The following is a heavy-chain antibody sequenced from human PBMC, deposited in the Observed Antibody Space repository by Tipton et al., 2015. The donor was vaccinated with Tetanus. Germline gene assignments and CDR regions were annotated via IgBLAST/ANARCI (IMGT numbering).Heavy chain of an antibody. CDR3: ARTLTYYYDSSGYYYAVDAFDI. Sequence: TLSLTCTVSGGSISSGGYYWSWIRQHPGKGLEWIGYIYYSGSTYYNPSLKSRVTISVDTSKNQFSLKLSSVTAADTAVYYCARTLTYYYDSSGYYYAVDAFDIWGQGTMVTVSS. J-gene: IGHJ3*02. V-gene: IGHV4-31*03. CDR2: IYYSGST. D-gene: IGHD3-22*01. CDR1: GGSISSGGYY.